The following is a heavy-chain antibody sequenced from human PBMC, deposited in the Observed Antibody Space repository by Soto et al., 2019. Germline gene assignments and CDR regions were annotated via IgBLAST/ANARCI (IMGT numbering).Heavy chain of an antibody. CDR2: ISYDGSNK. Sequence: VQLVESGGGVVQPGRSLRLSCAASGFTFSSYGMHWVRQAPGKGLEWVAVISYDGSNKYYADSVKGRFTISRDNSKNTLYLQMNSLRAEDTAVYYCAKADDYGGNSVVYWGQGTLVTVSS. CDR3: AKADDYGGNSVVY. J-gene: IGHJ4*02. D-gene: IGHD4-17*01. CDR1: GFTFSSYG. V-gene: IGHV3-30*18.